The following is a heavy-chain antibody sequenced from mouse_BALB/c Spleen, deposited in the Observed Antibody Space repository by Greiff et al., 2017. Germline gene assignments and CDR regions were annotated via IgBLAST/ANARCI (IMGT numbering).Heavy chain of an antibody. J-gene: IGHJ3*01. CDR1: GYTFTSYY. Sequence: LQESGAELVKPGASVKLSCKASGYTFTSYYMYWVKQRPGQGLEWIGEINPSNGGTNFNEKFKSKATLTVDKSSSTAYMQLSSLTSEDSAVYYCTRSRGYYYGLFAYWGQGTLVTVSA. CDR3: TRSRGYYYGLFAY. CDR2: INPSNGGT. D-gene: IGHD1-1*01. V-gene: IGHV1S81*02.